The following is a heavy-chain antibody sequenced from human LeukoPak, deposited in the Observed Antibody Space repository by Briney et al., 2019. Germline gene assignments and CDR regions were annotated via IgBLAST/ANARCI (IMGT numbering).Heavy chain of an antibody. CDR1: GFTVSSNF. Sequence: GGSLRLSSAASGFTVSSNFISWVRQAPGKGLEWVSVIYSGGTTYYADSVKGRFTISRDNSRNTLYLQMNSLRAEDTAVYYCARDGYGNNYMDVWGKGTTVTVSS. V-gene: IGHV3-53*01. CDR2: IYSGGTT. D-gene: IGHD1/OR15-1a*01. J-gene: IGHJ6*03. CDR3: ARDGYGNNYMDV.